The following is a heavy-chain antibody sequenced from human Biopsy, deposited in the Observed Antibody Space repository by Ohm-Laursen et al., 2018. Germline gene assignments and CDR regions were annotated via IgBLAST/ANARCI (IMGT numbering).Heavy chain of an antibody. J-gene: IGHJ6*01. V-gene: IGHV1-69*04. CDR1: GGTFNNYG. Sequence: PSVTASCKASGGTFNNYGITWVRLAPGQGLEWAGRIISMVGTPKYAQKFQGRATITVDKSTSTAYLDLSSLKSEDTAVYYCARDKTVLNYYFASDVWGQGTTVTVSS. CDR3: ARDKTVLNYYFASDV. D-gene: IGHD2/OR15-2a*01. CDR2: IISMVGTP.